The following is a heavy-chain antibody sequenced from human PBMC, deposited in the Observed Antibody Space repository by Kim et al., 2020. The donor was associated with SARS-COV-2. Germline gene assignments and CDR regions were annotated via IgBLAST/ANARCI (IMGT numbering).Heavy chain of an antibody. J-gene: IGHJ4*01. D-gene: IGHD3-22*01. CDR3: ARDMGRQYYDTSGYVAY. Sequence: SVKGRFTVSRDNAKNSLYLQMNSLTAEDTAVYYCARDMGRQYYDTSGYVAYWGHGTLVPVSS. V-gene: IGHV3-48*03.